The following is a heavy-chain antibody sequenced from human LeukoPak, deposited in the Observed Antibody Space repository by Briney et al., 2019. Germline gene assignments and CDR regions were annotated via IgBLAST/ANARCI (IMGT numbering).Heavy chain of an antibody. CDR2: IKQDGSEK. J-gene: IGHJ4*02. Sequence: GGSLRLSCAASGFTFSSYWMSWVRQAPGKGLEWVANIKQDGSEKYSVDSVKGRFTISRDNAKNSLYLQMNSLRAEDTAVSYCATDRWLGIAAADDLGYWGQGTLVTVSS. D-gene: IGHD6-13*01. CDR3: ATDRWLGIAAADDLGY. V-gene: IGHV3-7*01. CDR1: GFTFSSYW.